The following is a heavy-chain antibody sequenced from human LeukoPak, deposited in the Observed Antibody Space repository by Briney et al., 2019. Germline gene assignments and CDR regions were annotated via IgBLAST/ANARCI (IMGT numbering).Heavy chain of an antibody. Sequence: GGSLRLSCAASGFTFSSYAMHWVRQALAKELEWGAVISYDGNNKYYAGSVKGRFTIFRDNSNNTLYLQMNSLRDEDTALYYCATLPTWGQGTLVTVSS. V-gene: IGHV3-30-3*01. D-gene: IGHD4-17*01. J-gene: IGHJ4*02. CDR2: ISYDGNNK. CDR3: ATLPT. CDR1: GFTFSSYA.